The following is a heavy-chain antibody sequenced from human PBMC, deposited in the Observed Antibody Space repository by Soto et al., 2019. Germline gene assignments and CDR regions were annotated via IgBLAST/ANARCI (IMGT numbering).Heavy chain of an antibody. J-gene: IGHJ6*02. V-gene: IGHV4-61*08. D-gene: IGHD5-18*01. CDR1: GDSISSGDNY. CDR2: IHYSGST. Sequence: PSETLSLTCTVSGDSISSGDNYWSWIRQHPGKGLEFIGYIHYSGSTNYTPSRKSRVTISVDTSKNQFSLKLSSVTAADTAVYYCARDPGYSYGNYYYYGMDVWGQGTTVTVSS. CDR3: ARDPGYSYGNYYYYGMDV.